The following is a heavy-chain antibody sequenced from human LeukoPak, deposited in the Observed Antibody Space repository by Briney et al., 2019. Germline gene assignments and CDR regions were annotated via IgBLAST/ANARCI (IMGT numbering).Heavy chain of an antibody. V-gene: IGHV4-34*01. Sequence: PSETLSLTCAVYGGSFSGYYWSWIRQPPGKGLEWIGEINHSGSTNYNPSLKSRVTISVDTSKNQFSLKLSSVTAADTAVYYCAGAYYDYVWGSYRPLDYWGQGTLVTVSS. D-gene: IGHD3-16*02. J-gene: IGHJ4*02. CDR1: GGSFSGYY. CDR3: AGAYYDYVWGSYRPLDY. CDR2: INHSGST.